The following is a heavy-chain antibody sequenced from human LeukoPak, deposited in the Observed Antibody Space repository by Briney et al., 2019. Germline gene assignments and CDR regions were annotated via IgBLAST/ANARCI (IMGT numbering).Heavy chain of an antibody. CDR1: GYTFTGYY. D-gene: IGHD1-26*01. J-gene: IGHJ3*02. V-gene: IGHV1-2*02. Sequence: ASVEVSCKASGYTFTGYYMHWVRQAPGQGLEWMGWINPNSGGTNYAQKFQGRVTMTRDTSISTAYMELSRLRSDDTAVYYCARDASGSYFTTDAFDIWGQGTMVTVSS. CDR3: ARDASGSYFTTDAFDI. CDR2: INPNSGGT.